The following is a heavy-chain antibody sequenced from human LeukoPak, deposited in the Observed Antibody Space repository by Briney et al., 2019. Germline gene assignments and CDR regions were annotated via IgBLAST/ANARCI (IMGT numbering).Heavy chain of an antibody. D-gene: IGHD6-19*01. CDR2: ISFDGSNK. CDR1: GFTFSSYA. Sequence: PGGSLRLSCAASGFTFSSYAMHWVRQAPGKGLEWVAVISFDGSNKYYADSVKGRFTISRDNSKNTLYLQMNSLRAEDTAVYYCARHVRSGWYIFWGQGTLVTVSS. J-gene: IGHJ4*02. CDR3: ARHVRSGWYIF. V-gene: IGHV3-30*04.